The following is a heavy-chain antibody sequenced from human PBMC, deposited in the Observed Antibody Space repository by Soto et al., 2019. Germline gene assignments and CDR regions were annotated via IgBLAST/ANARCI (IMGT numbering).Heavy chain of an antibody. D-gene: IGHD3-3*01. CDR2: TNHSGST. CDR3: ARGIFDTIFGVVAIDS. J-gene: IGHJ4*02. Sequence: SETLSLTCAVYGGSFTGYFWTWIRQPPGKGLEWIGETNHSGSTNYSPSLKSRVTVSVDTSKNQFSLKLSSVTAADTAVYYCARGIFDTIFGVVAIDSWGQGTLVTVSS. CDR1: GGSFTGYF. V-gene: IGHV4-34*01.